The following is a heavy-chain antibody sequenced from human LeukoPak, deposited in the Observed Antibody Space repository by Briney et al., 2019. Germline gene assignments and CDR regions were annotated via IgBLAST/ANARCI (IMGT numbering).Heavy chain of an antibody. V-gene: IGHV4-39*07. D-gene: IGHD1-26*01. J-gene: IGHJ4*02. CDR1: GGSISSSSYY. CDR2: IYYSGST. CDR3: ARGSYYAPTLFDY. Sequence: SETLSLTCTVSGGSISSSSYYWGWIRQPPGKGLEWIGSIYYSGSTYYNPSLKSRVTISVDTSKNQFSLKLSSVTAADTAVYYCARGSYYAPTLFDYWGRGTLVTVSS.